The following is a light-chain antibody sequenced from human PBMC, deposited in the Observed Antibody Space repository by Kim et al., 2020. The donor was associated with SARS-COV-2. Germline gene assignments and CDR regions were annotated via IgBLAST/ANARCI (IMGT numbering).Light chain of an antibody. V-gene: IGLV6-57*03. CDR2: EDD. Sequence: GETVTITCNRSGGSIDGNYVQWYQQRPGGVPTTVIYEDDQRPSGVSDRFSGSIDNSSNAASLTISGLRTEDEADYYCQSYNRDNVIFGGGTQLTVL. CDR3: QSYNRDNVI. J-gene: IGLJ2*01. CDR1: GGSIDGNY.